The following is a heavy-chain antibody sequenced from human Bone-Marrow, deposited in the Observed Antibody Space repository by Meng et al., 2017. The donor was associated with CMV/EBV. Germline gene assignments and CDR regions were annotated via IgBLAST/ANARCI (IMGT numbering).Heavy chain of an antibody. CDR2: ISASSGKT. CDR1: GYTFDTYG. Sequence: ASVKVSCKASGYTFDTYGVSWVRQAPGQGLEWMGWISASSGKTDCAQHLKDRVTMTTDTSMSTAYMELRSLRSDDTAVYYCARAISPPITIFGVNYGMDVWGQGTTVTDSS. V-gene: IGHV1-18*01. J-gene: IGHJ6*02. CDR3: ARAISPPITIFGVNYGMDV. D-gene: IGHD3-3*01.